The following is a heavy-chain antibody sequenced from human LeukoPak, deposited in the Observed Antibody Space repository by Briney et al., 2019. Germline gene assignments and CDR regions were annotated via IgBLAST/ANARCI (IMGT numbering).Heavy chain of an antibody. Sequence: PGGSLRLSCAASGFTFSSYSMNWVRQAPGKGLEWVSYISSSSSTIYYADSVKGRSTISRDNAKNSLYLQMNSLRAEDTAVYYCARGYDRDYWGQGTLVTVSS. CDR2: ISSSSSTI. J-gene: IGHJ4*02. D-gene: IGHD5-12*01. CDR1: GFTFSSYS. CDR3: ARGYDRDY. V-gene: IGHV3-48*01.